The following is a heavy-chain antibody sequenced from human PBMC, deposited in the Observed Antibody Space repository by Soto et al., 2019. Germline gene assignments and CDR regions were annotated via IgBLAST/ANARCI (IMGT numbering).Heavy chain of an antibody. D-gene: IGHD6-19*01. CDR3: ARDRYSSGWYDYYYGMDV. CDR2: TYYRSKWYN. CDR1: GDSVSSNSAA. Sequence: SHTLSLTCAISGDSVSSNSAAWNWIRQSPSRGLEWLGRTYYRSKWYNDYAVSLKSRITINPDTSKNQFSLQLNSVTPEDTAVYYCARDRYSSGWYDYYYGMDVWGQGTTVTVSS. J-gene: IGHJ6*02. V-gene: IGHV6-1*01.